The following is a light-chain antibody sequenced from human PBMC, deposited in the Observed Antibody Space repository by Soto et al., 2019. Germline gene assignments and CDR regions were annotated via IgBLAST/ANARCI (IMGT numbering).Light chain of an antibody. CDR1: SSDVGAYDY. Sequence: QSVLTHPPSASGSPGQSVTISCTGTSSDVGAYDYVSWYQQHPGKAPQLIIYEVIKRHSGVPDRLSGSKSGSTASLTVSGLQDDDEADYYCSSYAGTNHPYVFGTGTKLTFL. J-gene: IGLJ1*01. V-gene: IGLV2-8*01. CDR2: EVI. CDR3: SSYAGTNHPYV.